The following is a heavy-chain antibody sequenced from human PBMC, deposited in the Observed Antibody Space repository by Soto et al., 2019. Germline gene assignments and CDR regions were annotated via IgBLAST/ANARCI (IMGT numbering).Heavy chain of an antibody. J-gene: IGHJ5*02. CDR1: GFTFSSYG. CDR2: IWYDGSNK. D-gene: IGHD2-2*01. CDR3: SRDGARDDIVLVPAANFRDWCDP. Sequence: QVQLVESGGGVVQPGRSLRLSCEASGFTFSSYGMHWVRQAPGKGLEWVAVIWYDGSNKYDADSVKGRFTISRDNSKNTVYLQMNSLRAEDTAVYYCSRDGARDDIVLVPAANFRDWCDPWGQGTLVTVSS. V-gene: IGHV3-33*01.